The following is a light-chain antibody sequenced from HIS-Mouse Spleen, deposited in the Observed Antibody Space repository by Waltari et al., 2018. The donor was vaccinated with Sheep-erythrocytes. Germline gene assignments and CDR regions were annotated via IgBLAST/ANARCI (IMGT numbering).Light chain of an antibody. J-gene: IGLJ3*02. CDR1: SSDVGRYNL. CDR3: CSYAGSSTPWV. CDR2: EGS. Sequence: QSALTQPASVSGSPGPSITIPCTGTSSDVGRYNLVPWYQQHPGKAPKLMIYEGSKRPSGVSNRFSGSKSGNTASLTISGLQAEDEADYYCCSYAGSSTPWVFGGGTKLTVL. V-gene: IGLV2-23*01.